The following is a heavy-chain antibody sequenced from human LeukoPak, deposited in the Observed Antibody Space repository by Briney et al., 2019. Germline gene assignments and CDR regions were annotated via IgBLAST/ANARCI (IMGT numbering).Heavy chain of an antibody. V-gene: IGHV4-30-4*08. D-gene: IGHD3-3*01. Sequence: SETLSLTCTVSGGSINSGYYYWNWIRQHPGKGLEWIGHIYYSGSTYYNPSLKSRVTISVDTSKNQFSLKLSSVTAADTAVYYCARGAETFPNYNFWSGYFDNWFDPWGQGTLVTVSS. CDR1: GGSINSGYYY. J-gene: IGHJ5*02. CDR2: IYYSGST. CDR3: ARGAETFPNYNFWSGYFDNWFDP.